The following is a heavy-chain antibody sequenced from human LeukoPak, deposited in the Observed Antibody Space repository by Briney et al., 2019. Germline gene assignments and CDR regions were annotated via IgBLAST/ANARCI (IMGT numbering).Heavy chain of an antibody. V-gene: IGHV5-51*01. Sequence: GESLKISCETSGYDSTSYWIGWVRQKPGEGLEWIGIIYPGDSYPGNSNTKYSPSFRGHVTMSVDKSISTAYLQWSSLKASDSAIYYCARHMVRGGPLGFDPWGRGTLVTVSS. J-gene: IGHJ5*02. CDR1: GYDSTSYW. CDR2: IYPGDSYPGNSNT. D-gene: IGHD3-10*01. CDR3: ARHMVRGGPLGFDP.